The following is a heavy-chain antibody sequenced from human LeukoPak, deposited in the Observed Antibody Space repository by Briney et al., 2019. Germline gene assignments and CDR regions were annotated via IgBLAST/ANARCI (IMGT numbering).Heavy chain of an antibody. J-gene: IGHJ4*02. V-gene: IGHV3-30*18. CDR1: GFTFSSYG. CDR2: ISYDGSNK. CDR3: AKDEGPDYAPWGSATQFY. Sequence: PGGSLRLSCAASGFTFSSYGMHWVRQAPGKGLEWVAVISYDGSNKYYADSVKGRFTISRDNSKNTLYLQMNSLRAEDTAIYYCAKDEGPDYAPWGSATQFYWGQGVQVTVSS. D-gene: IGHD4/OR15-4a*01.